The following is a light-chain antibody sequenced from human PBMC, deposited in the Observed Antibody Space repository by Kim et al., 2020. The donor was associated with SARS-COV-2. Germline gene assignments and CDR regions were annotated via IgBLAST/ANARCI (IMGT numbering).Light chain of an antibody. CDR1: ISDVGGYEY. CDR2: DVS. Sequence: LTQPASVSASPGQSITISCTGSISDVGGYEYVSWYQQYPGNAPKVIIYDVSQRPSGVSHRFSGSKSGSTASLTISGLQVEDEADYYCTSYATGNSLIFGGGTQLTVL. V-gene: IGLV2-14*03. CDR3: TSYATGNSLI. J-gene: IGLJ2*01.